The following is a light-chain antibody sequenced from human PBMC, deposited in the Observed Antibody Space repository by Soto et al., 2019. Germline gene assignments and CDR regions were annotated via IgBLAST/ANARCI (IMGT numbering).Light chain of an antibody. CDR1: QDISNY. CDR3: QQYDDFPLS. V-gene: IGKV1-33*01. J-gene: IGKJ4*01. Sequence: DIQMTQSPSSLSASVGDRVTITCQASQDISNYLNWYQQKPGKAPKLLIYDASDLEMGVPSRFSGSGSGTGFTFTINSLQPEDIATYYCQQYDDFPLSFGGGTKVEIK. CDR2: DAS.